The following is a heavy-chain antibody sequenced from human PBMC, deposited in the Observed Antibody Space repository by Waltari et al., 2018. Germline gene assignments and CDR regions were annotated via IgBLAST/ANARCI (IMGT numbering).Heavy chain of an antibody. CDR2: ISWNSGSI. Sequence: EVQLVESGGGLVQPGRSLRLSCAASGFTFDDYAMHWVRQAPGKGLEWVSGISWNSGSIGYADSVKGRVTISRDNAKNSLYLQMNSLRAEDTALYYCAKIGSPLYYYDSSGYYYDYWGQGTLVTVSS. D-gene: IGHD3-22*01. CDR1: GFTFDDYA. V-gene: IGHV3-9*01. CDR3: AKIGSPLYYYDSSGYYYDY. J-gene: IGHJ4*02.